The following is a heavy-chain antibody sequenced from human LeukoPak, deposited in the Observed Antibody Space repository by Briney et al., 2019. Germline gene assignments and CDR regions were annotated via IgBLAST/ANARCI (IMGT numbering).Heavy chain of an antibody. J-gene: IGHJ5*02. D-gene: IGHD2-15*01. CDR1: GHIFTNYW. Sequence: GESLKISCKGSGHIFTNYWSGWVRQMPGKGLECMGIIHPGDSETRYSPSFQGQVTISADKSISTAYLQWGSLKASDTAMYYCARSQGYCSGGSCLQGDWFDPWGQGTLVTVSS. V-gene: IGHV5-51*01. CDR2: IHPGDSET. CDR3: ARSQGYCSGGSCLQGDWFDP.